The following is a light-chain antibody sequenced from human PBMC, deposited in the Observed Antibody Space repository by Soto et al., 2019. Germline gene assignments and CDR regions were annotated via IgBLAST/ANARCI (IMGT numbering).Light chain of an antibody. V-gene: IGKV1-5*01. CDR3: QHYNSYSEA. CDR2: DAS. CDR1: QSIGRW. Sequence: DIRRSHFPSSLSCXVXXXXCXXXGASQSIGRWFAWYQQKPGKAPKLLIYDASSLESGVPSRFSGSGSGTEFTLTISSLQPDDFATYYCQHYNSYSEAFGQGTKVDIK. J-gene: IGKJ1*01.